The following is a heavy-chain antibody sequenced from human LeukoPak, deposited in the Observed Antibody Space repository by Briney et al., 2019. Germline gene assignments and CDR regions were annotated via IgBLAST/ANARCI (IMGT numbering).Heavy chain of an antibody. CDR3: ARDHRDYCDSSGYYNWFDP. J-gene: IGHJ5*02. Sequence: GGSLRLSCAASGFTFSDYYMSWVRQAPGKGLEWVSVIYSGGSTYYADSVKGRFTISRDNSKNTLYLQMNSLRAEDTAVYYCARDHRDYCDSSGYYNWFDPWGQGTLVTVSS. V-gene: IGHV3-53*01. D-gene: IGHD3-22*01. CDR2: IYSGGST. CDR1: GFTFSDYY.